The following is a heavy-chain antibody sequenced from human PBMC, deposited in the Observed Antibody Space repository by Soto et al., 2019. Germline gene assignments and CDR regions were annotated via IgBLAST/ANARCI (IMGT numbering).Heavy chain of an antibody. CDR1: GFTFSSYE. V-gene: IGHV3-48*03. Sequence: GGSLRLSCAASGFTFSSYEMNWVRQAPGKGLEWVSYISSSGGTIYYADSVKGRFTISRDNAQNSLYLQMNSLRAEDTAVYYCARNGYYYDSSGYYPLDYWGQGTLVTV. D-gene: IGHD3-22*01. CDR3: ARNGYYYDSSGYYPLDY. J-gene: IGHJ4*02. CDR2: ISSSGGTI.